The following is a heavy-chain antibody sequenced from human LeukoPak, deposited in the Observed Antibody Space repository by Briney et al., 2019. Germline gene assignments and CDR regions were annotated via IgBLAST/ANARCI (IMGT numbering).Heavy chain of an antibody. V-gene: IGHV1-2*02. CDR1: GYTFTGYY. CDR2: INPNSGGT. CDR3: ARGGSGSYYYYYYMDV. Sequence: ASVKVSCKASGYTFTGYYMHWARQAPGQGLEWMGWINPNSGGTNYAQKFQGRVTMTRDTSISTAYMELSRLRSDDTAVYYCARGGSGSYYYYYYMDVWGKGTTVTVSS. D-gene: IGHD3-10*01. J-gene: IGHJ6*03.